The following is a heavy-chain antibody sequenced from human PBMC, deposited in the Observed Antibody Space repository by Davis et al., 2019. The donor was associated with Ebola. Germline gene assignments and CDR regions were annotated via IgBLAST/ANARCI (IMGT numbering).Heavy chain of an antibody. J-gene: IGHJ6*04. D-gene: IGHD2-8*01. CDR2: VSGNGRV. V-gene: IGHV4-59*11. Sequence: MPSETLSLTCSVAGGGTIGRFWSWVRLPPGKGLEWIGYVSGNGRVKYNPALKNRVTMSLETSKKQVSLKLTSVTAADTAVYYCARDSLPIGMLGMDVWGKGITVRVSS. CDR1: GGGTIGRF. CDR3: ARDSLPIGMLGMDV.